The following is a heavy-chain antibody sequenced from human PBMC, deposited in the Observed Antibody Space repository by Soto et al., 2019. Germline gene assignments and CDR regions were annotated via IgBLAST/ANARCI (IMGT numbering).Heavy chain of an antibody. CDR1: GHPFTGFF. J-gene: IGHJ4*02. D-gene: IGHD3-10*01. Sequence: ASVNVSCKASGHPFTGFFIHWVRQAPGRGLEWVGVMEPSGDTAYAPKFQGRITMTRDSSISTIYMELDSLRSEDTAVYYCGRVRGVQMDQYFDSWGQGTLATVSS. CDR3: GRVRGVQMDQYFDS. V-gene: IGHV1-46*03. CDR2: MEPSGDT.